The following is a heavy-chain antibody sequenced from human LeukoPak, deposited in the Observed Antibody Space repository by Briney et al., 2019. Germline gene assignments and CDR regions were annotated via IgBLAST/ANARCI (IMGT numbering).Heavy chain of an antibody. V-gene: IGHV1-2*02. CDR1: GYTFTDSY. CDR2: INPNSGAT. J-gene: IGHJ5*02. Sequence: ASVKVSCKASGYTFTDSYIHWVRQAPGQGLEWMGWINPNSGATNYPQKFQGRVTITRDTSDNTAYMELTRLRSDDTAIYYCARQPGYCSGGRCVGRGFDPWGQGTLVTVSS. CDR3: ARQPGYCSGGRCVGRGFDP. D-gene: IGHD2-15*01.